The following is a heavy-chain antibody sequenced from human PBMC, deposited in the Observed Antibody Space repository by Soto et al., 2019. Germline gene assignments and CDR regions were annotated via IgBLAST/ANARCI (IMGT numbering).Heavy chain of an antibody. CDR2: INPNSGGT. D-gene: IGHD2-2*01. J-gene: IGHJ4*02. V-gene: IGHV1-2*02. CDR1: GYTFTGYY. Sequence: QVQLVQSGAEVKKPGASVKVSCKASGYTFTGYYMHWVRQAPGQGLEWMGWINPNSGGTNYAQKFQGRVTMTRDTSISTAYMELSRLRSVDTAVHYCARAGRSHCSSTSCYTKYFDYWGQGTLVTVSS. CDR3: ARAGRSHCSSTSCYTKYFDY.